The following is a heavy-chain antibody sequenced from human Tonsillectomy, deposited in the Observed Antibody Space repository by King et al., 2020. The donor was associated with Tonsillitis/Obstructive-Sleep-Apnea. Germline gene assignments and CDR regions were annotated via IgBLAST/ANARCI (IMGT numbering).Heavy chain of an antibody. J-gene: IGHJ2*01. CDR3: ARAPLGDESYWYFDL. CDR2: IYSGGST. Sequence: VQLVESGGGLIQPGGSLRLSCAASGFTVSSNYMSWVRQAPGKGLEWVSVIYSGGSTYYADSVKGRFTISRDNSKNTLYLQMNSLRAEDTAVYYCARAPLGDESYWYFDLWGRGTLVTVSS. V-gene: IGHV3-53*01. CDR1: GFTVSSNY. D-gene: IGHD4-17*01.